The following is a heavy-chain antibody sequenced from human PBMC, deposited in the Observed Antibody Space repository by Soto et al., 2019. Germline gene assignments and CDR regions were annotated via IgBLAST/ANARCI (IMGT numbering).Heavy chain of an antibody. J-gene: IGHJ4*02. D-gene: IGHD6-13*01. CDR1: GYIFTSYW. CDR3: ARLQAAAGDNDLTFDY. CDR2: IDPSDSYT. Sequence: GESLKISCKGSGYIFTSYWISWVRQMPGKGLEWMGRIDPSDSYTNYSPSFRGHVTISVDKSVSTAYLQWSSLKASDTAMYYCARLQAAAGDNDLTFDYWGQGTLVTVSS. V-gene: IGHV5-10-1*01.